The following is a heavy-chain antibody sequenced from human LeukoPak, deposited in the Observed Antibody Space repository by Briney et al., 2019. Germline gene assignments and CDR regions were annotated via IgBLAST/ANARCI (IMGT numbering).Heavy chain of an antibody. V-gene: IGHV3-9*01. CDR1: GFTFSNAW. D-gene: IGHD3-22*01. Sequence: GGSLRLSCAASGFTFSNAWMSWVRQAPGKGLEWVSGISWNSGSIGYADSVKGRFTISRDNAKNSLYLQMNSLRAEDTALYYCAKDSYYDSSGNGIFDYWGQGTLVTVSS. J-gene: IGHJ4*02. CDR2: ISWNSGSI. CDR3: AKDSYYDSSGNGIFDY.